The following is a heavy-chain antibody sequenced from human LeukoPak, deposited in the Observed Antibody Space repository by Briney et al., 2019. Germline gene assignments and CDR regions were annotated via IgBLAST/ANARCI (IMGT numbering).Heavy chain of an antibody. D-gene: IGHD2-2*01. V-gene: IGHV4-34*01. CDR1: GGSFSGYY. Sequence: SETLSLNGAVSGGSFSGYYLNWIRQPPGKGLDWIGVIKHGGSTNYNPSLKSRVTMSVDTSKNQFSLTLSSVTAADTDVYYCGRDHLVSYCSSTSCYGYYYMDVWGKGTTVTVSS. CDR3: GRDHLVSYCSSTSCYGYYYMDV. CDR2: IKHGGST. J-gene: IGHJ6*03.